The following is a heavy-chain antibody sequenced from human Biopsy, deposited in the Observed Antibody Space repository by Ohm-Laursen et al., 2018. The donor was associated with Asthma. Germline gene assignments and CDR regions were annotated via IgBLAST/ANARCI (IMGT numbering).Heavy chain of an antibody. V-gene: IGHV7-4-1*02. J-gene: IGHJ4*02. D-gene: IGHD3-22*01. CDR3: ARMISYYHEMRAPFFDY. Sequence: SVKVSCKSSGYTFINYAIHWVRQAPGQGLEWMGWINTNTGNPTYAQGFTGRFVFSLDTSVNTAHLQISSLKAEDTAVYYCARMISYYHEMRAPFFDYWGQGTLVTVSS. CDR2: INTNTGNP. CDR1: GYTFINYA.